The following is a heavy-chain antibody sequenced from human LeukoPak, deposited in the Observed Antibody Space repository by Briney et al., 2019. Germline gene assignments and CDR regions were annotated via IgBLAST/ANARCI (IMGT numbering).Heavy chain of an antibody. CDR2: TYSRSKWFN. D-gene: IGHD1-26*01. V-gene: IGHV6-1*01. J-gene: IGHJ4*02. CDR1: GDSVSSKSAS. Sequence: SQTLSLTCAISGDSVSSKSASWNWIRQSPSRGLEWLERTYSRSKWFNDYAVSVKSRITINPDTSKNQFSLHLTSVTPDDTAVYYCARGTGSLDYWGQGTLVTVSS. CDR3: ARGTGSLDY.